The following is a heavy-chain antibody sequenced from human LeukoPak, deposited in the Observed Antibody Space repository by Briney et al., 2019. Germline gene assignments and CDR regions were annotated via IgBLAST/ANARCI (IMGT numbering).Heavy chain of an antibody. CDR3: ARMPNYYYGMDV. J-gene: IGHJ6*04. CDR1: GGSISSYY. CDR2: IYYSGST. Sequence: PSETLSLTCTVSGGSISSYYWSWVRQPPGKGLEWVGDIYYSGSTNYNPSLKSRVTISVDTSNNQFSLKLSSVTAADTAVYYCARMPNYYYGMDVWGKGTTVTVSS. D-gene: IGHD2-2*01. V-gene: IGHV4-59*01.